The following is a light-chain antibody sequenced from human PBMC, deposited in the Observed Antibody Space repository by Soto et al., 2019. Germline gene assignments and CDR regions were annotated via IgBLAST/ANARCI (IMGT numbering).Light chain of an antibody. V-gene: IGKV1-39*01. CDR2: AAS. Sequence: DIQMTQSPSSLSASVGDRVTITCRASQSISSYLNWYQQKPGKAPKLLIYAASSLQSGVPSRFSDSGAGTDFTLTISILQPEDFATYYCQQSYSTPGTFGQGNKVEIK. CDR1: QSISSY. CDR3: QQSYSTPGT. J-gene: IGKJ1*01.